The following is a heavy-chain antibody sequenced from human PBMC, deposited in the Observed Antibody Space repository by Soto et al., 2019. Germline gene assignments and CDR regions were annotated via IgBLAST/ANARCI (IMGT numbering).Heavy chain of an antibody. Sequence: VASVKVSCKASGYTFTSYGISWVRQAPGQGLEWMGWISAYNGNTNYAQKLQGRVTMTTDTSTSTAYMELRSLRSDDTAVYYCAREPGISWLGGYYYYGMDVWGQGTTVTVSS. D-gene: IGHD6-19*01. CDR3: AREPGISWLGGYYYYGMDV. J-gene: IGHJ6*02. CDR2: ISAYNGNT. V-gene: IGHV1-18*04. CDR1: GYTFTSYG.